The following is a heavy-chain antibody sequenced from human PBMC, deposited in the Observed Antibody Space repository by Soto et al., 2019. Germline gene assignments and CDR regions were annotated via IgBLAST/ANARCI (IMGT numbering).Heavy chain of an antibody. Sequence: EVLLLESGGGLVQPGGSLRLSCAASGFTFSNYVMNWVRQAPGKGLEWVSAISGGGDSTYYADSVKGRFTSSRDNSKSTLLLQMSGLRAEDTAIYYCAKRGSSSWSNFDSWGQGTLVTVSS. V-gene: IGHV3-23*01. D-gene: IGHD6-13*01. J-gene: IGHJ4*02. CDR2: ISGGGDST. CDR3: AKRGSSSWSNFDS. CDR1: GFTFSNYV.